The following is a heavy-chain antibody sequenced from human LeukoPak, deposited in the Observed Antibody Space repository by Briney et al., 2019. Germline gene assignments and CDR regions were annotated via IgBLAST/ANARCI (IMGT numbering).Heavy chain of an antibody. CDR2: IYYSGST. V-gene: IGHV4-59*01. J-gene: IGHJ6*03. CDR1: GGSISSYY. CDR3: AREAYASGSFRTDYYYMDV. Sequence: SETLSLTCTVSGGSISSYYWSWIRQPPGKGLEWIGYIYYSGSTNYNPSLKSRVTISVDTSKNQFSLKLSSVTAADTAVYYCAREAYASGSFRTDYYYMDVWGKGTTVTISS. D-gene: IGHD3-10*01.